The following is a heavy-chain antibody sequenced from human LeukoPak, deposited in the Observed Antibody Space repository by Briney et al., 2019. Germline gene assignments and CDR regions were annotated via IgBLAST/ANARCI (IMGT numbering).Heavy chain of an antibody. CDR3: ARVTIIGYSYGESSHFDY. Sequence: GGSLRLSCAASGFTVSSNYMSWVRQAPGKGLEWVSVIYSGGSTYYADSVKGRFTISRDNSKNTLHLQMNSLRAEDTAVYYCARVTIIGYSYGESSHFDYWGQGTLVTVSS. CDR2: IYSGGST. D-gene: IGHD5-18*01. V-gene: IGHV3-53*01. CDR1: GFTVSSNY. J-gene: IGHJ4*02.